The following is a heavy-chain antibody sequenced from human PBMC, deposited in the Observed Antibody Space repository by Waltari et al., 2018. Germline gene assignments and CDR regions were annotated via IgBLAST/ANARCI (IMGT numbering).Heavy chain of an antibody. CDR1: GPIVTSYT. J-gene: IGHJ4*02. Sequence: EAQLVESGGGLIQPGGSLRLSCAASGPIVTSYTMTWVRQAPGKGLEWVSVIYSSGDAYYTDSVMGRFTISRDISRNVLYLQMNSLRVEDTAMYFCARRSGSYLDHWGQGTLVTVSS. D-gene: IGHD1-26*01. V-gene: IGHV3-53*01. CDR3: ARRSGSYLDH. CDR2: IYSSGDA.